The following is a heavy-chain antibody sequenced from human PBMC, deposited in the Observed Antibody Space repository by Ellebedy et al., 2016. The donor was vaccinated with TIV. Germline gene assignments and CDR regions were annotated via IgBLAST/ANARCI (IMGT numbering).Heavy chain of an antibody. CDR3: ARGMYQLLEGGAFDI. Sequence: ASVKVSXXASGYTFTGYYMHWVRQAPGQGLEWMGWINPNSGGTNYAQKFQGRVTMTRDTSISTAYMELSRLRSDDTAVYYCARGMYQLLEGGAFDIWGQGTMVTVSS. CDR1: GYTFTGYY. CDR2: INPNSGGT. V-gene: IGHV1-2*02. D-gene: IGHD2-2*01. J-gene: IGHJ3*02.